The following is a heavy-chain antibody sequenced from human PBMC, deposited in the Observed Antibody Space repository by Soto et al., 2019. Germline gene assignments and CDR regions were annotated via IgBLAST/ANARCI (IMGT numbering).Heavy chain of an antibody. D-gene: IGHD6-19*01. V-gene: IGHV1-69*06. CDR3: ARGGSSGRDYYYYGMDV. CDR1: GGTFSSYA. J-gene: IGHJ6*02. Sequence: SVKVSCKASGGTFSSYAITWVRQAPGQGLEWMGTIIPIFGTPNYEQKFQGRVTITADKFTNIAYMELSGLRSEDTAVYYCARGGSSGRDYYYYGMDVWGQGTTVTVSS. CDR2: IIPIFGTP.